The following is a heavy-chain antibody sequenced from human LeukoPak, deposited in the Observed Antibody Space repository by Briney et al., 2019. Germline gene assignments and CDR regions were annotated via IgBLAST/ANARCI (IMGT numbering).Heavy chain of an antibody. V-gene: IGHV3-48*03. Sequence: GGSLRLSCAASGFIFSNHEMNWVRQAPGKGLEWVSYIHSSGSTIYAGSVKGRFTISRDNAKNSVYVQMNNLRAEDTAVYYCARGGGVQYFLNAFDVWGQGTLVTVSS. CDR2: IHSSGSTI. J-gene: IGHJ3*01. CDR3: ARGGGVQYFLNAFDV. D-gene: IGHD2-8*02. CDR1: GFIFSNHE.